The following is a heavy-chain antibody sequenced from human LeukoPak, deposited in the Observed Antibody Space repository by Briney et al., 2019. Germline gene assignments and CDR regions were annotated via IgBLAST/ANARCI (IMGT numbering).Heavy chain of an antibody. D-gene: IGHD3-10*01. J-gene: IGHJ3*02. Sequence: SETLSLTCAVYGGSFSGYYWSWIRQPPGKGLEWIGEINHSGSTNYNPSLKSRVTISVDTSKNQFSLKLSSVTAADTAVYYCARHGPYYSFGDAFDIWGQGTMVTVSS. V-gene: IGHV4-34*01. CDR2: INHSGST. CDR1: GGSFSGYY. CDR3: ARHGPYYSFGDAFDI.